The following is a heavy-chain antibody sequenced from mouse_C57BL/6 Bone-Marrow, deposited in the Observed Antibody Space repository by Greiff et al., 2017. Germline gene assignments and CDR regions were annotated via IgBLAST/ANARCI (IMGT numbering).Heavy chain of an antibody. J-gene: IGHJ1*03. Sequence: VKLMESGPGLVAPSQSLSITCTVSGFSLTSYGVSWVRQPPGKGLAWLGVIWGDGSTNYHSALISRLCISTNNTQSKVFLKLNSRQTDDAATYDCARQRGGYDRWYFDVWGTGTTVTVSS. CDR2: IWGDGST. CDR3: ARQRGGYDRWYFDV. D-gene: IGHD2-2*01. CDR1: GFSLTSYG. V-gene: IGHV2-3*01.